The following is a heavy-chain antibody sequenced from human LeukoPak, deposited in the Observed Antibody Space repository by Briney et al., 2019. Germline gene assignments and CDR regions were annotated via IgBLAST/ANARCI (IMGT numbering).Heavy chain of an antibody. V-gene: IGHV3-9*01. CDR1: GFTVSSNY. CDR3: AKDKVVVVAATHYYYYGMDV. CDR2: ISWNSGSI. Sequence: TGGSLRLSCAASGFTVSSNYMTWVRQAPGKGLEWVSGISWNSGSIGYADSVKGRFTISRDNAKNSLYLQMNSLRAEDTALYYCAKDKVVVVAATHYYYYGMDVWGQGTTVTVSS. D-gene: IGHD2-15*01. J-gene: IGHJ6*02.